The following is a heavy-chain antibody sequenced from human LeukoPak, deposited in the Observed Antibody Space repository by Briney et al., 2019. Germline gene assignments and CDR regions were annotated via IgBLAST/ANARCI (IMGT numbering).Heavy chain of an antibody. CDR3: AKGQSRHIVVVTATYWYFDL. CDR2: ISGSGGST. J-gene: IGHJ2*01. CDR1: GFTFSSYA. V-gene: IGHV3-23*01. Sequence: GGSLRLSCAASGFTFSSYAMSWVRQAPGKGPEWVSAISGSGGSTYYADSVKGRFTISRDNSKNTLYLQMNSLRAEDTAVYYCAKGQSRHIVVVTATYWYFDLWGRGTLVTVSS. D-gene: IGHD2-21*02.